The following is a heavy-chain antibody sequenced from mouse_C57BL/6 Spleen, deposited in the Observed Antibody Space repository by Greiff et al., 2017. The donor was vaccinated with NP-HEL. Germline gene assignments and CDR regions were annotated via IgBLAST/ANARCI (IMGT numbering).Heavy chain of an antibody. CDR3: AKESSSPSYWYFDV. CDR1: GYTFTNYW. Sequence: QVQLKESGAELVRPGTSVKMSCRASGYTFTNYWIGWAKQRPGHGLEWIGDIYPGGGYTNYNEKFKGKATLTADKSSSTAYMQFSSLTSEDSAIYYCAKESSSPSYWYFDVWGTGTTVTVSS. J-gene: IGHJ1*03. CDR2: IYPGGGYT. V-gene: IGHV1-63*01. D-gene: IGHD1-1*01.